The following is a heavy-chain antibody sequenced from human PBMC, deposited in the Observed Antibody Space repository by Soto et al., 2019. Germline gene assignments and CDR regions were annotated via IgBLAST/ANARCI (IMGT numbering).Heavy chain of an antibody. CDR2: IIPIFGTA. Sequence: GASVKVSCKASGGTFSSYAISWVRQAPGQGLEWMGGIIPIFGTANYAQKFQGRVTITADESTSTAYMELSSLRAEDTAMYYCARRGGADAFDIWGQGTMVTVSS. V-gene: IGHV1-69*13. J-gene: IGHJ3*02. CDR3: ARRGGADAFDI. CDR1: GGTFSSYA. D-gene: IGHD6-25*01.